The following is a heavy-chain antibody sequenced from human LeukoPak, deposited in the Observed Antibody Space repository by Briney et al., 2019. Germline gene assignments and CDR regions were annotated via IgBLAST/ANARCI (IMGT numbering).Heavy chain of an antibody. CDR2: INHSGST. Sequence: SETLSLTCAVYGGSFSGYYWSWIRQPPGKGLEWIGEINHSGSTYYNPSLKSRVTISVDTSKNQFSLKLSSVTAADTAVYYCATSIVEYYGSGSYYTWGQGTLVTVSS. V-gene: IGHV4-34*01. CDR1: GGSFSGYY. CDR3: ATSIVEYYGSGSYYT. J-gene: IGHJ5*02. D-gene: IGHD3-10*01.